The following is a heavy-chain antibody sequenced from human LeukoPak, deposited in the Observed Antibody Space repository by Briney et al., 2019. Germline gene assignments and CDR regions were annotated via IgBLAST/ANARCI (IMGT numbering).Heavy chain of an antibody. CDR1: GRSFSGYY. D-gene: IGHD3-22*01. CDR2: INHSGSS. Sequence: KPSETLSLICAVYGRSFSGYYWSWTRQPPGKGLEWIGEINHSGSSNYNPSLKSRVTISVDTSKNQFLLKLSTVTAEYTDDTYCARSPRGYDSSGYKRSWFDPWGQGTLVTVSS. V-gene: IGHV4-34*01. CDR3: ARSPRGYDSSGYKRSWFDP. J-gene: IGHJ5*02.